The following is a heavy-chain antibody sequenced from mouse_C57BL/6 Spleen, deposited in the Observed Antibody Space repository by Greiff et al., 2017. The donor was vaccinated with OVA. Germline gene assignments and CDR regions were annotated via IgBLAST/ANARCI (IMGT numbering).Heavy chain of an antibody. CDR2: ISYSGST. CDR3: ARDGNYGAMDY. CDR1: GYSITSGYD. J-gene: IGHJ4*01. D-gene: IGHD2-1*01. Sequence: EVKVIESGPGMVKPSQSLSLTCTVTGYSITSGYDWHWIRHFPGNKLEWMGYISYSGSTNYNPSLKSRISITHDTSKNHFFLKLNSVTTEDTATYYCARDGNYGAMDYWGQGTSVTVSS. V-gene: IGHV3-1*01.